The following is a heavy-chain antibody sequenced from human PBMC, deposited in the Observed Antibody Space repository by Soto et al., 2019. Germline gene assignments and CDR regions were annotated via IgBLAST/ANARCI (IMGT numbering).Heavy chain of an antibody. CDR3: ASRHLLEGPKSAAEYFQH. J-gene: IGHJ1*01. D-gene: IGHD3-3*01. CDR2: IYYSGST. Sequence: PSETLSLTCTVSGGSISSSSYYWGWIRQPPGKGLEWIGSIYYSGSTYYNPSLKSRVTISVDTSKNQFSLKLSSVTAADTAVYYCASRHLLEGPKSAAEYFQHWGQGTLVTVSS. CDR1: GGSISSSSYY. V-gene: IGHV4-39*01.